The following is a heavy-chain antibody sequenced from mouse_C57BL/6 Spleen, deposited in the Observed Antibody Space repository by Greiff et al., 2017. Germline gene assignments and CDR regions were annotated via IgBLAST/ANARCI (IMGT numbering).Heavy chain of an antibody. J-gene: IGHJ3*01. V-gene: IGHV5-6*02. CDR2: ISSGGSYT. CDR3: ARHENYSNSRFAY. D-gene: IGHD2-5*01. Sequence: DVKLVESGGDLVKPGGSLKLSCAASGFTFSSYGMSWVRQTPDKRLEWVATISSGGSYTYYPDSVKGRFTISRDNAKNTLYLQMSSLKSEDTAMYYCARHENYSNSRFAYWGQGTLVTVSA. CDR1: GFTFSSYG.